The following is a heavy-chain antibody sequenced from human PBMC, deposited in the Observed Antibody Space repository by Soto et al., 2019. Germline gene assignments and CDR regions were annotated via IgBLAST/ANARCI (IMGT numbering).Heavy chain of an antibody. CDR1: GYSFTNND. V-gene: IGHV1-8*01. Sequence: GASVKLSSKASGYSFTNNDVTWVRQASGQGLEWMGWMNPGSADTWYAQNFQGRVTMTRDISIATAYMELSSLRADDTAIYYCARMATSGSLNWFDPWGQGTLVTVSS. CDR2: MNPGSADT. J-gene: IGHJ5*02. D-gene: IGHD3-10*01. CDR3: ARMATSGSLNWFDP.